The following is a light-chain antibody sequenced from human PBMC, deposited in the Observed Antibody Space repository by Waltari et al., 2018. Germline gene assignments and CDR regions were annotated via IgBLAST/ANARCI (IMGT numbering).Light chain of an antibody. Sequence: QSALTQPASVSGSPGQSITISCTGSSSDVGGYNYVSWYQQYPGKVPKIMIYEVNNRPSAVSSRFPGSKSGNTASLTISGLQADDEADYYCSSFTSRHLYVFGTGTAVTVL. J-gene: IGLJ1*01. V-gene: IGLV2-14*01. CDR3: SSFTSRHLYV. CDR1: SSDVGGYNY. CDR2: EVN.